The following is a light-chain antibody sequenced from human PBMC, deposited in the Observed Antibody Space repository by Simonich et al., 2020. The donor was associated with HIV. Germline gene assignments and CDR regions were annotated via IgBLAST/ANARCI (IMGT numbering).Light chain of an antibody. Sequence: QSALTQPASVSGSPGQSIPISCTGTSSDVGGYNYVSWYQQHPNKAPKLMIYDVSNRPSGVSNRFSGSKSGNTASLTISGLQAEDEADYYCCSYTSSSTYVFGTGTKVTVL. CDR3: CSYTSSSTYV. CDR1: SSDVGGYNY. J-gene: IGLJ1*01. CDR2: DVS. V-gene: IGLV2-14*03.